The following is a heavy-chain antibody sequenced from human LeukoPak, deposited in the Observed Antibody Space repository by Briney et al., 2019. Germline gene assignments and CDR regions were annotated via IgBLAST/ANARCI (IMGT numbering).Heavy chain of an antibody. Sequence: GGSLRLSCAASGFTFASYAMSWVRQGPGKGLEWVSTLSGSAGATYYAASVKGRFTISRDNSKNTLYLQMSSLRGEDTAVYYCAKEGRGMGATTIDSWGQGTLVTVSS. CDR2: LSGSAGAT. V-gene: IGHV3-23*01. D-gene: IGHD1-26*01. CDR3: AKEGRGMGATTIDS. CDR1: GFTFASYA. J-gene: IGHJ4*02.